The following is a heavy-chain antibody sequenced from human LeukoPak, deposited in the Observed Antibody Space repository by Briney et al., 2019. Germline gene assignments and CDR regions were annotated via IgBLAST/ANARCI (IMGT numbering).Heavy chain of an antibody. J-gene: IGHJ4*02. CDR3: ARAVTGALYYFDY. D-gene: IGHD3-16*01. V-gene: IGHV1-46*01. CDR1: GYTFTGYF. Sequence: ASVKVSCKASGYTFTGYFMHWVRQAPGQGLEWLGIINPSGGSTNYAQKFQGRVTMTRDTSTSTVYMELSSLTSEDTAVYYCARAVTGALYYFDYWGQGTLVTVSS. CDR2: INPSGGST.